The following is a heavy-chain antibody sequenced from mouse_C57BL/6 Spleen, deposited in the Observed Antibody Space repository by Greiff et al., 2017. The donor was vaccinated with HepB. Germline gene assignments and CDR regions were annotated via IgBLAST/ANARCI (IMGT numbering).Heavy chain of an antibody. CDR1: GYTFTSYW. CDR2: IYPGSGGT. CDR3: AGGDGSCWFAY. J-gene: IGHJ3*01. V-gene: IGHV1-55*01. D-gene: IGHD1-1*01. Sequence: QVQLQQPGAELVKPGASVKMSCKASGYTFTSYWITWVKQRPGQGLEWIGDIYPGSGGTNYHEKFKSKATMTVDTSSSTAYMQLSSLTSEDSAVYYSAGGDGSCWFAYWGQGTLVTVSA.